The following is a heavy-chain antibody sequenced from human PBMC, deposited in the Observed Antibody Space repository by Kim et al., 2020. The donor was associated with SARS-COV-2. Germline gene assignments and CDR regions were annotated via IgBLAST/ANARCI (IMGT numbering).Heavy chain of an antibody. Sequence: KLSAASGKGRFTISRDNAKNSLYLQMDSPRADDTAVYYCARTTGSYTPFDLWGQETLVTVSS. CDR2: K. CDR3: ARTTGSYTPFDL. D-gene: IGHD3-3*01. V-gene: IGHV3-48*03. J-gene: IGHJ4*02.